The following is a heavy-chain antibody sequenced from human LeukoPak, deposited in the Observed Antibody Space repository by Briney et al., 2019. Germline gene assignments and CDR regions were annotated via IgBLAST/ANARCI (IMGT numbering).Heavy chain of an antibody. V-gene: IGHV3-23*01. CDR3: ARGQEFDDGVFDS. CDR2: IRSNGATA. Sequence: GGSLRLSCAASGFTFSNAWMSWVRQAPGKGLEWVSTIRSNGATAYNADSVKGRFTISRDNSKNTVYLQMNSLRVEDTAIYYCARGQEFDDGVFDSWGQGTLVTVSS. J-gene: IGHJ4*02. CDR1: GFTFSNAW. D-gene: IGHD1-1*01.